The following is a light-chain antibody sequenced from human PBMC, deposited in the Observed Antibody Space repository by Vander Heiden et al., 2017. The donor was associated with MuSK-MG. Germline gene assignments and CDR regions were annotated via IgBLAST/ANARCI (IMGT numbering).Light chain of an antibody. V-gene: IGKV1-5*03. J-gene: IGKJ3*01. CDR2: KAS. Sequence: DIQMTQSPSTLSASVGDRVTITCRASQTISNWLAWYQQKPGKAPKLLMYKASSLESGVPSRFSGGGSGTEFTLTISSLQPDDLATYYCQQYDTYSFTFGHGTKVDIK. CDR1: QTISNW. CDR3: QQYDTYSFT.